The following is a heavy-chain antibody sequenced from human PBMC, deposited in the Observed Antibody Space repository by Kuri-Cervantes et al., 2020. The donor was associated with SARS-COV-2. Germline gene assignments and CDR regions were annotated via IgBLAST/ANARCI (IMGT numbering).Heavy chain of an antibody. D-gene: IGHD5-18*01. CDR2: INHSGST. CDR3: ARQQEEAWIKLWENAFDI. J-gene: IGHJ3*02. CDR1: GGSFSGYY. V-gene: IGHV4-34*01. Sequence: SQTLSLTCAVYGGSFSGYYWSWIRQPPGKGLEWIGEINHSGSTYYNPSLKSRVTISVDTSKNQFSLKLSSVTAADTAVYYCARQQEEAWIKLWENAFDIWGQGTMVTVSS.